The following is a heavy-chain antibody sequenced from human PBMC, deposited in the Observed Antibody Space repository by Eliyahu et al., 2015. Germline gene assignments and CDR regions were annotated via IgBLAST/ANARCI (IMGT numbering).Heavy chain of an antibody. D-gene: IGHD5-18*01. CDR1: SISRYY. V-gene: IGHV4-4*07. J-gene: IGHJ4*02. CDR2: IYSSGIT. Sequence: SISRYYWSWIRQPAGKGLEWVGRIYSSGITTYNPSLKSRVTISVDTSKNQFSLKVTSVTAADTAVYFCARDRSGSSYGEDFDYWGQGALVTVSS. CDR3: ARDRSGSSYGEDFDY.